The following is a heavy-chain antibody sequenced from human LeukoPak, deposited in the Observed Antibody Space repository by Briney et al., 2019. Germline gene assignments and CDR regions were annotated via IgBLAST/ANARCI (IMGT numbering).Heavy chain of an antibody. CDR2: IYYSGST. CDR1: GGSISSSTYY. Sequence: PAGTLSLTCTVSGGSISSSTYYWGWIRQPPGKGLEWIGSIYYSGSTYYNPSLKSRVTISVDTPKNQFSLKLSSVTAADTAVYYCARHRYISGWSPIDYWGQGTLVIVSS. CDR3: ARHRYISGWSPIDY. D-gene: IGHD6-19*01. V-gene: IGHV4-39*01. J-gene: IGHJ4*02.